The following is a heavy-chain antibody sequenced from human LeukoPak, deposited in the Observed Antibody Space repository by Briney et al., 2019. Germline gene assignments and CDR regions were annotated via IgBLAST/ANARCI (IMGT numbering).Heavy chain of an antibody. CDR2: ISGSGGST. CDR3: AKGLIPRYRWLQLTVYFDY. Sequence: PGGSLRLSCAASGFTFSSYGMSWVRQAPGKGLEWVSAISGSGGSTYYADSVKGRFTISRDNSKNTLYLQMNSLRAEDTAVYYCAKGLIPRYRWLQLTVYFDYWGQGTLVTVSS. CDR1: GFTFSSYG. V-gene: IGHV3-23*01. D-gene: IGHD5-24*01. J-gene: IGHJ4*02.